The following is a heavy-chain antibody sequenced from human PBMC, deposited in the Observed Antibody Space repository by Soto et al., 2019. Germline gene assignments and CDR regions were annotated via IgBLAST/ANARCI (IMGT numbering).Heavy chain of an antibody. V-gene: IGHV3-23*01. CDR3: AKPQGSSSWYVNYYGMDV. CDR1: GFTFSSYA. CDR2: ISGSGGST. J-gene: IGHJ6*02. D-gene: IGHD6-13*01. Sequence: EVQLLESGGGLVQPGGSLRLSCAASGFTFSSYAMSWVRQAPGKGLEWVSAISGSGGSTYYADSVKGRFTISRDNSKNTRYLQMNSLRAEDTAVYYCAKPQGSSSWYVNYYGMDVWGQGTTVTVSS.